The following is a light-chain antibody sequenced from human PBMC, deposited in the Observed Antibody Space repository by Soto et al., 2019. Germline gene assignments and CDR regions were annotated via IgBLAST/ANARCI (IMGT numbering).Light chain of an antibody. CDR3: SSYAGVNHVL. J-gene: IGLJ2*01. Sequence: QSVLTQPPSASGSPGQSVTISCTGTSSDIGGYNYVSWYQQHPGKAPKLMISEVSKRPSGVPDRFSGSKSGNTASLTVSGLQAEDEADYYCSSYAGVNHVLFGGGTKLTVL. V-gene: IGLV2-8*01. CDR1: SSDIGGYNY. CDR2: EVS.